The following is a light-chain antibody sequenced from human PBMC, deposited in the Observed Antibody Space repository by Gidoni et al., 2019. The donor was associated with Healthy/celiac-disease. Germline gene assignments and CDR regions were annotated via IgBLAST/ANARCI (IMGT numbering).Light chain of an antibody. V-gene: IGKV3-20*01. Sequence: EIVLTQSPGTLSLSPGERATLSCRASQSVSSSYLAWYQQKPGQAPRLLIYGASSRATGIPDRFSGSGSGTDFTLTISRLEPEDFAVYYCQQYGSSRVLGFGPGTKVDIK. CDR2: GAS. CDR3: QQYGSSRVLG. J-gene: IGKJ3*01. CDR1: QSVSSSY.